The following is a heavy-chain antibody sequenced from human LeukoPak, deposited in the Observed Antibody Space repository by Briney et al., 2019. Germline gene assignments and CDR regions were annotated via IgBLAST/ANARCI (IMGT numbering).Heavy chain of an antibody. CDR2: IYYSGST. Sequence: PSETMSLTCTVSGGSISGYYYNWIWQPPGKGLEWIGYIYYSGSTNYNPSLKSRVTISLDTSKNQFSLKLSSVTTADTAVYYCARSVVTLYWYFELWGRGTLVTVSS. J-gene: IGHJ2*01. CDR1: GGSISGYY. D-gene: IGHD4-23*01. CDR3: ARSVVTLYWYFEL. V-gene: IGHV4-59*01.